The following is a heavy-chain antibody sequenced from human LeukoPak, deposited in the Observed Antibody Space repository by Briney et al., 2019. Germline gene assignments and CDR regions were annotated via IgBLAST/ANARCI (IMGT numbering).Heavy chain of an antibody. Sequence: SETLSLTCTVSGGSISSYYWSWIRQPPGKGLEWIGYIYYSGSTNYNPSLKSRVTISVDTSKNQFSLKLSSVTAADTAVYYCARAGRGYYYDSSGYPIDYWGQGTLVTVSS. D-gene: IGHD3-22*01. V-gene: IGHV4-59*01. J-gene: IGHJ4*02. CDR3: ARAGRGYYYDSSGYPIDY. CDR1: GGSISSYY. CDR2: IYYSGST.